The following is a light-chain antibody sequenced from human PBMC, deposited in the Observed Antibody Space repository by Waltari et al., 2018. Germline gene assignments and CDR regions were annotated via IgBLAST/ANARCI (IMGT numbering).Light chain of an antibody. J-gene: IGLJ3*02. CDR3: YSTDSSGDHRV. CDR1: ALPRKY. V-gene: IGLV3-10*01. CDR2: EDN. Sequence: SYELTQPSSVSVSPGQTTRITCSGDALPRKYASWYQQKSGQAPVLVIYEDNKRPSGIPEGFSGSSSGTMATLTISGAQVDDEADYYCYSTDSSGDHRVFGGGTKLTVL.